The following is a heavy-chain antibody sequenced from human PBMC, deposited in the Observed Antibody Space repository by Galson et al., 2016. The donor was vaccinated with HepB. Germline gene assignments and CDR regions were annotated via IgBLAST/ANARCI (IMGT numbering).Heavy chain of an antibody. CDR2: ICDGGSA. D-gene: IGHD3-10*01. V-gene: IGHV3-66*01. J-gene: IGHJ6*02. CDR1: GFTVSSNC. Sequence: SLRLSCAASGFTVSSNCMSWVRQAPGKGLEWVSLICDGGSAYYTDSVKARFTLSRDNSKNTLYLQMNNLRPEDTAVYFYARDPPGVPDFALDVWGQGTTVTVSS. CDR3: ARDPPGVPDFALDV.